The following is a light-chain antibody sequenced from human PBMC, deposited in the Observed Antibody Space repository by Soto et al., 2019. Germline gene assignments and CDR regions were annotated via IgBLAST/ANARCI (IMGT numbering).Light chain of an antibody. CDR1: QSVSRN. CDR2: VAS. V-gene: IGKV3-15*01. CDR3: QQFFSWPFT. Sequence: EIVLAQSPGTLSLSPGERPTPSCRASQSVSRNLACYQQTPGQAPRLLIYVASTRATGIPPRFSGSGSGTEFTLTISSLQSEDFAVYYCQQFFSWPFTFGPGTKVDIK. J-gene: IGKJ3*01.